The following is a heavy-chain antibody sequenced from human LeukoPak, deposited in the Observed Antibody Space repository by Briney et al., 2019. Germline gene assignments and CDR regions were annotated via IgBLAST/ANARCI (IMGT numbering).Heavy chain of an antibody. CDR3: VRQKITTSDY. CDR2: IYYSGST. D-gene: IGHD3-16*01. Sequence: SETLSLTCTVSGVSISSSSQYWGWIRQPPGKGLEWIGSIYYSGSTYYNPSLKSRVTICVDTSKNQFSLKLNSVTSADTAVYYCVRQKITTSDYWGQGTLVTVPS. V-gene: IGHV4-39*01. J-gene: IGHJ4*02. CDR1: GVSISSSSQY.